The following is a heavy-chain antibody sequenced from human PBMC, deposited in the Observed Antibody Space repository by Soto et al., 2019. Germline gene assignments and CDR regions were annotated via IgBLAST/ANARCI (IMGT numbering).Heavy chain of an antibody. V-gene: IGHV4-31*03. J-gene: IGHJ5*02. CDR1: GGSISSGGYY. CDR2: IYYSGST. CDR3: ARGRTYYYDSSGSYNWFDP. D-gene: IGHD3-22*01. Sequence: SETLSLTCTVSGGSISSGGYYWSWIRQHPGKGLEWIGYIYYSGSTYYNPSLKSRVTISVDTSKNQFSLKLSSVTAADTAVYYCARGRTYYYDSSGSYNWFDPWGQGTLVTVSS.